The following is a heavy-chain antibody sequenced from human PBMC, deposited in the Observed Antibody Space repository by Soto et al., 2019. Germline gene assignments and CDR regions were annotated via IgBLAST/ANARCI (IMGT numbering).Heavy chain of an antibody. CDR1: GYSFTSYL. CDR3: ARRGVVTPVEYYGMDV. D-gene: IGHD2-21*02. V-gene: IGHV5-10-1*01. J-gene: IGHJ6*02. Sequence: PGESLKISCKGSGYSFTSYLISWVRQMPGKGLEWMGRIDPSDSYTNYSPSFQGHVTISADKSISTAYLQWSSLKASDTAMYYCARRGVVTPVEYYGMDVWGQGTTVTVSS. CDR2: IDPSDSYT.